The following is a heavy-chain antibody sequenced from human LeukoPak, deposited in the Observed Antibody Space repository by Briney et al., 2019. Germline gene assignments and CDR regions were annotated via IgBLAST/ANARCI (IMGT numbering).Heavy chain of an antibody. CDR2: IIDVGGT. CDR3: AKDYCRGGNCPLPFFDS. V-gene: IGHV3-23*01. CDR1: GSTLTEHA. Sequence: PGGSLRFSCAGPGSTLTEHAWSWVRQAPGEGLEWVSGIIDVGGTYYADSVKGRFTISRDSSKNTLYLQMNSLRAEDTATYYCAKDYCRGGNCPLPFFDSWGQGTLVTVSS. J-gene: IGHJ4*02. D-gene: IGHD2-15*01.